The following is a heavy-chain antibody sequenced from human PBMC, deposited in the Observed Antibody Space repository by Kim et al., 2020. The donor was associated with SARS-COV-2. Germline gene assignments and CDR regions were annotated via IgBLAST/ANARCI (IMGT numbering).Heavy chain of an antibody. CDR1: GYTFTSYA. CDR2: INTNTGNP. CDR3: ARKRGDYYYYGMDV. Sequence: ASVKVSCKASGYTFTSYAMNWERQAPGQGLEWMGWINTNTGNPTYAQGFTGRFVFSLDTSVSTAYLQISSLKAEDTAVYYCARKRGDYYYYGMDVWGQGTTVTVSS. D-gene: IGHD4-17*01. V-gene: IGHV7-4-1*02. J-gene: IGHJ6*02.